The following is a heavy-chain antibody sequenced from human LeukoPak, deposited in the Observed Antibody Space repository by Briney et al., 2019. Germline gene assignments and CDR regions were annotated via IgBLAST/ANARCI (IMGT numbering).Heavy chain of an antibody. CDR1: GGSVSDYY. D-gene: IGHD7-27*01. J-gene: IGHJ4*02. CDR2: IYYTGST. V-gene: IGHV4-59*02. Sequence: PSETLSLTCTISGGSVSDYYWSWIRQSPGKGLEWIGYIYYTGSTTYNSSLKSRVTISADTSKNQSSLKLSSVTAADTAVYYCASRKLGNDYWGQGTLVTVSS. CDR3: ASRKLGNDY.